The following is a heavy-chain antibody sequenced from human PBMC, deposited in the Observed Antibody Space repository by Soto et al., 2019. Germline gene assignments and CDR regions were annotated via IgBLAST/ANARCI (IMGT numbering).Heavy chain of an antibody. CDR2: IYYSGST. Sequence: PSETLSLTCTVSGGSIISYYWSWIRQPPGKGLEWIGYIYYSGSTNYNPSLKSRVTISVDTSNNQFSLKLSSVTAADTAVYYCARREYSNSWHFDYWGQGTLVTVSS. CDR1: GGSIISYY. V-gene: IGHV4-59*08. J-gene: IGHJ4*02. CDR3: ARREYSNSWHFDY. D-gene: IGHD6-13*01.